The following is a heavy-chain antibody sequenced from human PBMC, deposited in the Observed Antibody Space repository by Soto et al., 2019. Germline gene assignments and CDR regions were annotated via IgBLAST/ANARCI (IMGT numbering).Heavy chain of an antibody. CDR3: ARDSSLYCRGGRCYVDY. Sequence: VGSLGISCAASGFTFSDYYMSWIRQAPGKGLEWVSDISSSGSTIYYADSVKGRFTISRDNAKNSLFLQMNGLRAEDTAVYYCARDSSLYCRGGRCYVDYWGQGTLVTVSS. CDR1: GFTFSDYY. V-gene: IGHV3-11*01. CDR2: ISSSGSTI. D-gene: IGHD2-15*01. J-gene: IGHJ4*02.